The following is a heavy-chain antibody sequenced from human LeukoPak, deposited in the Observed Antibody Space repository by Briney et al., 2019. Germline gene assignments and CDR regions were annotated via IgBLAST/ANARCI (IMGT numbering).Heavy chain of an antibody. CDR3: ARYSSSYDEAFDI. J-gene: IGHJ3*02. D-gene: IGHD6-13*01. Sequence: SETLSLTCTVSGYSISSGYYWGWIRRPPGKGLEWIGEIDHSGNTNYNPSLKGRLTISVDTSKNQFSLKLSSVTAADTAVYYCARYSSSYDEAFDIWGQGTMVTVSS. CDR1: GYSISSGYY. CDR2: IDHSGNT. V-gene: IGHV4-38-2*02.